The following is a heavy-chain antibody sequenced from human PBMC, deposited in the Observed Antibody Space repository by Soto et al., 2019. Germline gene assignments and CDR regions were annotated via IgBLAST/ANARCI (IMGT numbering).Heavy chain of an antibody. Sequence: PGEFLKISCKGSGYSFTSYWIGWVRQMPGKGLEWMGIIYPGDSDTRYSPSFQGQVTISADRSISTAYLQWSSLKASDTAMYYCARRHCSGGSCYSSVAFDIWGQGTMVTVSS. CDR3: ARRHCSGGSCYSSVAFDI. J-gene: IGHJ3*02. V-gene: IGHV5-51*01. CDR1: GYSFTSYW. D-gene: IGHD2-15*01. CDR2: IYPGDSDT.